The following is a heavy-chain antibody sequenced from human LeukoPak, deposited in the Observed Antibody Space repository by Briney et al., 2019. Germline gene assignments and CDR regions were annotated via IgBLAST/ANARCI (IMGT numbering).Heavy chain of an antibody. V-gene: IGHV5-51*01. D-gene: IGHD4-17*01. CDR2: VYPGDSDT. CDR1: GYSFTSYW. Sequence: PGESLKISCKGSGYSFTSYWIGWVRQMPGKGLEWMGIVYPGDSDTRYSPSVQGQVTISADKSISTAYLQWSRLKASDTAMYYCARQGTDDYGDYLYYYYYGMDVWGQGTTVTVSS. CDR3: ARQGTDDYGDYLYYYYYGMDV. J-gene: IGHJ6*02.